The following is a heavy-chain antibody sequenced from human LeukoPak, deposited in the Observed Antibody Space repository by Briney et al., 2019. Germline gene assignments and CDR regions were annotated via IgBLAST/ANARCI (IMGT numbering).Heavy chain of an antibody. V-gene: IGHV3-9*01. J-gene: IGHJ6*03. CDR3: AKGVAAGYYYYMDV. D-gene: IGHD6-13*01. Sequence: PGGSLRLSRAASGFTFDDYAMHWVRQAPGKGLEWVSGISWNSGSIGYADSVKGRFTISRDNAKNSLYLQMNSLRAEDTALYYCAKGVAAGYYYYMDVWGKGTTVTVSS. CDR1: GFTFDDYA. CDR2: ISWNSGSI.